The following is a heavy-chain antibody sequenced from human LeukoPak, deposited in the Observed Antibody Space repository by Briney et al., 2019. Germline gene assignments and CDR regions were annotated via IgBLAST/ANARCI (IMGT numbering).Heavy chain of an antibody. Sequence: PGGSLRLSCAASGFTFSTYSFNWVRQAPGKGLEWIGEINHSGSTNYNPSLKSRVTISVDTSKNQFSLKLSSVTAADTAVYYCAISRRDGYGHWGQGTLVTVSS. D-gene: IGHD5-24*01. CDR2: INHSGST. CDR3: AISRRDGYGH. CDR1: GFTFSTYS. V-gene: IGHV4-34*08. J-gene: IGHJ4*02.